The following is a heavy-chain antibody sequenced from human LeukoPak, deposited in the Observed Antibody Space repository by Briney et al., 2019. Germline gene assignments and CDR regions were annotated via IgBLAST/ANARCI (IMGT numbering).Heavy chain of an antibody. Sequence: GGSLRLSRAASGFTFSSYAMSWVRQAPAKGLEWVSAISGSGGSTYYADCVKARFTIYRDNSKNTLYLQMNSLRAEDTSVYYCAKETEYSSGWYGYFDYWGQGTLVTVSS. J-gene: IGHJ4*02. D-gene: IGHD6-19*01. CDR1: GFTFSSYA. CDR2: ISGSGGST. V-gene: IGHV3-23*01. CDR3: AKETEYSSGWYGYFDY.